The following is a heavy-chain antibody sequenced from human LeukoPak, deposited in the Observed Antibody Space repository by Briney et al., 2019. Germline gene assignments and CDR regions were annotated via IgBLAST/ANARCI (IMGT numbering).Heavy chain of an antibody. V-gene: IGHV3-48*03. J-gene: IGHJ4*02. CDR2: INGSGGII. Sequence: GGSLRLSCAASGFTFSDYEMNWVRQAPGRGLEWVSYINGSGGIIYYADSVKGRFTISRDNSKNTLYLQMNSLRAEDTAVYYCARDLMGIAYRGAFYYWGQGTLVTVSS. CDR1: GFTFSDYE. D-gene: IGHD6-13*01. CDR3: ARDLMGIAYRGAFYY.